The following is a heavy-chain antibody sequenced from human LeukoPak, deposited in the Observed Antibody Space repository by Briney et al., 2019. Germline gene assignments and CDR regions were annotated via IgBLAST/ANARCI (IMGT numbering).Heavy chain of an antibody. V-gene: IGHV4-4*02. CDR3: ARGLRYDILTGHYTFDF. Sequence: PSETLSLTCAVSGGSISSSNWWSWVRQPPGKGLEWIGEIYHSGSTNYNPSLKSRVTISVDTSKNQFSLKLSSVTAADTAVYYCARGLRYDILTGHYTFDFWGQGTLVTVSS. CDR1: GGSISSSNW. CDR2: IYHSGST. J-gene: IGHJ4*02. D-gene: IGHD3-9*01.